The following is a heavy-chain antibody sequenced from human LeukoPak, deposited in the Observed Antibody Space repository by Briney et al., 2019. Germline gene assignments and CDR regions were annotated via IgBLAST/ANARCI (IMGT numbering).Heavy chain of an antibody. CDR2: IRTNGAGT. CDR1: GFTFSSYN. Sequence: GGSLRLSCAASGFTFSSYNMNWVRRAPGQGLEWVSTIRTNGAGTHYADSVRGRFTISRDDSKNALYLQMDSLRAEDTAVYYCARDDYGDSGPLFDYWGQGTLVAVSS. CDR3: ARDDYGDSGPLFDY. J-gene: IGHJ4*02. V-gene: IGHV3-23*01. D-gene: IGHD4-17*01.